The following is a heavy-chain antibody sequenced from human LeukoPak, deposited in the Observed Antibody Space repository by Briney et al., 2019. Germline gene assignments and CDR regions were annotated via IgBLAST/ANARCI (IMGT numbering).Heavy chain of an antibody. CDR2: IIPIFGTA. CDR1: GGTFSSYA. Sequence: ASVKVSCKASGGTFSSYAISWVRQAPGQGLEWMGGIIPIFGTANYAQKFQGRVTITADKSTSTAYMELSSLRSEDTAVYYCATKSTSTYSYGQQNFDYWGQGTLVTVSS. V-gene: IGHV1-69*06. D-gene: IGHD5-18*01. CDR3: ATKSTSTYSYGQQNFDY. J-gene: IGHJ4*02.